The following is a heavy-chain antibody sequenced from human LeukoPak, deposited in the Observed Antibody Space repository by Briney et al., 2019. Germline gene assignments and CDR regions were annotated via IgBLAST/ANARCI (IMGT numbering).Heavy chain of an antibody. V-gene: IGHV4-59*01. D-gene: IGHD4-23*01. Sequence: SETLSLTCTLSGGPISNYQWGWIREPPGKGLEWIGNIYYSGTANYNPSLKSRVIISVDTSKNQFSLKLSPVTAADTAVYYCARVGVDDSGNIIKYFFDYWGQGTLVTVSS. J-gene: IGHJ4*02. CDR2: IYYSGTA. CDR1: GGPISNYQ. CDR3: ARVGVDDSGNIIKYFFDY.